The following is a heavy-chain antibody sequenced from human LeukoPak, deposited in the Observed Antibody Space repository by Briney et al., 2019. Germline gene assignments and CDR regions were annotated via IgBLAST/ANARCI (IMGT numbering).Heavy chain of an antibody. J-gene: IGHJ4*02. D-gene: IGHD6-19*01. CDR3: VRRGDASSGWGDHDY. CDR2: IGGSGDKM. V-gene: IGHV3-23*01. Sequence: GGSLRLSCAASGFTFNRNAISWVRQAPGKGLEWVSTIGGSGDKMFYADSVKGRFIISRDNSKNMLHLQMSSLTGEDTALYYCVRRGDASSGWGDHDYWGQGALVTVSS. CDR1: GFTFNRNA.